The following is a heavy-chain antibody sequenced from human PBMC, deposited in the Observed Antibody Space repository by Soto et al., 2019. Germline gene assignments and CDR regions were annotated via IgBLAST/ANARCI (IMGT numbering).Heavy chain of an antibody. CDR3: ARHFRGRGYYYYYYYSMDV. CDR1: GYSFTSYW. D-gene: IGHD5-12*01. Sequence: GEALTISCKGSGYSFTSYWISWVRQMPGKGLEWMGRIDPSDSYTNYSPSFQGHVTISADKSISTAYLQWSSLKASDTAMYYCARHFRGRGYYYYYYYSMDVGGQGTTVTVSS. V-gene: IGHV5-10-1*01. J-gene: IGHJ6*02. CDR2: IDPSDSYT.